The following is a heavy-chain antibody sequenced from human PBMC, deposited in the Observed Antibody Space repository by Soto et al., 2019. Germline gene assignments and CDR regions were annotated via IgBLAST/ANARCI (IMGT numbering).Heavy chain of an antibody. CDR2: XXXXNGNT. Sequence: ASVKVSCKASGYTFTSYGISWVRQAPGQGLEWMGXXXXXNGNTNYAQKLQGRVTMTTDTSTSTAYMELRSLRSDDTAVYYCARWYLRYGDVWGQGTTVTVSS. V-gene: IGHV1-18*01. CDR1: GYTFTSYG. J-gene: IGHJ6*02. D-gene: IGHD4-17*01. CDR3: ARWYLRYGDV.